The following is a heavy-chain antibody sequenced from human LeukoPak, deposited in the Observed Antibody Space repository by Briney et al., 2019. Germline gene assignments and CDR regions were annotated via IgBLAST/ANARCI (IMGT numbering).Heavy chain of an antibody. V-gene: IGHV3-7*03. CDR3: SRGQLVDYYFYHMDV. J-gene: IGHJ6*03. D-gene: IGHD1-1*01. Sequence: GGSLRLSCAASGFTFSSYWMSWVRQAPGKGLEWVANIKQDGSEKYYVDSVKGRFTISRDNAKNSLYLQMNSLRAEDTAFYYCSRGQLVDYYFYHMDVWGKGTTVTVSS. CDR2: IKQDGSEK. CDR1: GFTFSSYW.